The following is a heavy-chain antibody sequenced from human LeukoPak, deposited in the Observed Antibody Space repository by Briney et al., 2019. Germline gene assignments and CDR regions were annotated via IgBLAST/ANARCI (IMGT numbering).Heavy chain of an antibody. CDR3: ARHFNPDFWSGYYGVIAFDI. CDR2: IYYSGST. V-gene: IGHV4-59*08. D-gene: IGHD3-3*01. Sequence: SETLSLTCTVSGGSISSYYWSWIRQPPGKGLEWIGYIYYSGSTNYNPSLKSRVTISVDTSKNQFSLKLRSVTAADTAVYYCARHFNPDFWSGYYGVIAFDIWGQGTMVTVSS. J-gene: IGHJ3*02. CDR1: GGSISSYY.